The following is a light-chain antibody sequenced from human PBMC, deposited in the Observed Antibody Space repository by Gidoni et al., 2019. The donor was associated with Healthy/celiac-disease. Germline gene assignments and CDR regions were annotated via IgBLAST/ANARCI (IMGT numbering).Light chain of an antibody. J-gene: IGKJ2*01. CDR1: QSVSSSY. CDR2: GAS. V-gene: IGKV3-20*01. Sequence: LFFTQSPGTLSLSPGERATLSCRAMQSVSSSYLSWYQQNPGQAPRLLIYGASSRATGIPDRFSGSGSGTDFTLTISRLEPEDFAVYYCQQYGSSPGNTFGQGTKLEIK. CDR3: QQYGSSPGNT.